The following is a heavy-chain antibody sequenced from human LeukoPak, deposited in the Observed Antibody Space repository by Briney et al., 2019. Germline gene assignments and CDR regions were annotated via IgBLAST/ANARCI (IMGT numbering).Heavy chain of an antibody. J-gene: IGHJ1*01. V-gene: IGHV3-48*03. CDR3: ARGATLEYFQY. CDR1: GFTFSSYE. CDR2: ISSSGSTI. Sequence: PGGSLRLSCAASGFTFSSYEMNWVRQAPGKGLEWVSYISSSGSTIYYADSVKGRFTISRDNAKNSLYLQMNSLRAEDTAVYYCARGATLEYFQYWGQGTLVSVSS.